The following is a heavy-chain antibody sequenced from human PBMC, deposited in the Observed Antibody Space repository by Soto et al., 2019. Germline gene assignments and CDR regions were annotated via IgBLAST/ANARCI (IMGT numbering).Heavy chain of an antibody. D-gene: IGHD3-9*01. Sequence: GGSLRLSCAASGFTFSSYAMRWVRQAPGKGLEWVSVISYYGSNKYYADSVKGCFIISRDNSKNTLYLQMNSLRAEDTAVYYCARDHYVILTGYYTPLAPYYYGMDVWGQGTTVTVSS. CDR3: ARDHYVILTGYYTPLAPYYYGMDV. CDR2: ISYYGSNK. CDR1: GFTFSSYA. V-gene: IGHV3-30*04. J-gene: IGHJ6*02.